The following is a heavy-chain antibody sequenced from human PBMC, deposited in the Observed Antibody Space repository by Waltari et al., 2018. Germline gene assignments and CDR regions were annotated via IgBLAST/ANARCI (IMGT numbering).Heavy chain of an antibody. CDR3: ASYLSGHPY. CDR1: GFIVSDHY. D-gene: IGHD3-9*01. J-gene: IGHJ4*02. CDR2: IKTSGAT. V-gene: IGHV3-53*01. Sequence: EVQLVESGGGLIQPGESLRLSCAASGFIVSDHYMSWVRQAPGKGLDGVSLIKTSGATSYADPVTGRCTISRDRSQNTLYLQMTGLRAEDTAVYYCASYLSGHPYWGQGTPVIVSS.